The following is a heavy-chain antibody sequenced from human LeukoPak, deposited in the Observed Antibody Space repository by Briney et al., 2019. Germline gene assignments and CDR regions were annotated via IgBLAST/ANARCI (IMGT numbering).Heavy chain of an antibody. V-gene: IGHV1-18*01. D-gene: IGHD2-2*01. J-gene: IGHJ5*02. Sequence: ASVKVSCEASGYTFTSYAFRWVRQAPGQGLEWMGWISAYNGNTNYAQKFQGRVTMTTDTSTSTAYMELRSLRSDDTAVYYCAREGAYCSSTSCHIQNWFDPWGQGTLVTVSS. CDR3: AREGAYCSSTSCHIQNWFDP. CDR1: GYTFTSYA. CDR2: ISAYNGNT.